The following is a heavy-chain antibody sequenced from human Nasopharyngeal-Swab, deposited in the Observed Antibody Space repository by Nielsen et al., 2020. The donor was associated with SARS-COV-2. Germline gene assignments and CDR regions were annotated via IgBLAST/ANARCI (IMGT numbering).Heavy chain of an antibody. CDR3: ARGVGFLAYYFHY. CDR2: IYYSGST. V-gene: IGHV4-59*01. D-gene: IGHD3-3*01. Sequence: SETLSLTCTVSGGSISSYYWSWIRQPPGKGLEWIGYIYYSGSTNYNPSLKSRVTISVDTSKNQFSLKLSSVTAADTAVYYCARGVGFLAYYFHYWGQGTLVTVSS. CDR1: GGSISSYY. J-gene: IGHJ4*02.